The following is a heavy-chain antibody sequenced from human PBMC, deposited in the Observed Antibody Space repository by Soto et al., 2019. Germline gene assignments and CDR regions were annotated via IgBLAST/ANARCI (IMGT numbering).Heavy chain of an antibody. J-gene: IGHJ4*02. Sequence: GASVKVSCKASGYTFTSYGISWVRQAPGQGLEWMGWISAYNGNTNYAQKLQGRVTMTTDTSTSTAYMELRSLRSDDTAVYYCARDGTYYDFWSGILTFDYWGQGTLVTVSS. CDR3: ARDGTYYDFWSGILTFDY. V-gene: IGHV1-18*01. CDR1: GYTFTSYG. D-gene: IGHD3-3*01. CDR2: ISAYNGNT.